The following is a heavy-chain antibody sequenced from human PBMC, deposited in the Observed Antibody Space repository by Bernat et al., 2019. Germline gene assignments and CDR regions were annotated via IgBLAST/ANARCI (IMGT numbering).Heavy chain of an antibody. CDR2: IWYDGSNK. CDR3: ARGPDAADYYYYYGMDV. V-gene: IGHV3-33*01. CDR1: GFTFSSYD. J-gene: IGHJ6*02. Sequence: QVQLVESGGGVVQPGRSLRLSCAASGFTFSSYDIHWVRQAPGKGLEWVAIIWYDGSNKYYADSVKGRFTISRDNSKNTLYLQMNSLRAEDTAVYYCARGPDAADYYYYYGMDVWGQGTTVTVSS.